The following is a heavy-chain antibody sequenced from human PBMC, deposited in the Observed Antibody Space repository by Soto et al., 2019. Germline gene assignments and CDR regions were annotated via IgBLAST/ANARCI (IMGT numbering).Heavy chain of an antibody. J-gene: IGHJ6*02. Sequence: GESLKISCKGSGYRFSSYWISWVRQMPGKGLEWMGIIYPGDSDTRYSPSFQGQVTISADKSISTAYLQWSSLKASDTAMYYCASSASEPAARYYYYYGMDVWGQGTTVTVSS. CDR2: IYPGDSDT. D-gene: IGHD2-2*01. CDR1: GYRFSSYW. V-gene: IGHV5-51*01. CDR3: ASSASEPAARYYYYYGMDV.